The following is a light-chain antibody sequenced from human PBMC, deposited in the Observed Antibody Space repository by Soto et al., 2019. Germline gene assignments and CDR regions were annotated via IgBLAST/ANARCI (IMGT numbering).Light chain of an antibody. J-gene: IGKJ1*01. CDR2: DAS. CDR1: QSVSNNY. CDR3: QQYGSSVWT. Sequence: EIVLTQSPGTLSLSPGERATLSCRASQSVSNNYLAWYQQKPGQAPRLLIYDASNRATGIPARFSGSGSGTDFTLTISRLEPEDFAVYYCQQYGSSVWTFGQGTKVDIK. V-gene: IGKV3-20*01.